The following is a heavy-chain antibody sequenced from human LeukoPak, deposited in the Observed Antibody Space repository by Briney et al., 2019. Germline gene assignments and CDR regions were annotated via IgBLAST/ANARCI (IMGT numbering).Heavy chain of an antibody. Sequence: GGTLRLSCAASGFTFGSYGMNWVRQAPGKGLEWVSVISGSGDKSYYTDSVKGRFTVSRDNSKNTLYLQMNSLRADDTAVYYCARYCSGDSCYGLIDYWGQGTLVTVSS. CDR2: ISGSGDKS. J-gene: IGHJ4*02. V-gene: IGHV3-23*01. D-gene: IGHD2-15*01. CDR1: GFTFGSYG. CDR3: ARYCSGDSCYGLIDY.